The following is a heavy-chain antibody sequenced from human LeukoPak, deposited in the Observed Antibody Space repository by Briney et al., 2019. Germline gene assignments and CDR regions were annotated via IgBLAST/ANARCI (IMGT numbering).Heavy chain of an antibody. Sequence: ASVKVSCKASGGTFSSYAISWVRQAPGQGLEWMGGIIPIFGTANYAQKFQGRVTITADKSTSTAYMELSSLRSEDTAVYYCARDFHAPYCGGDCYSGYYYYYMDVWGKGTTVTVSS. D-gene: IGHD2-21*02. J-gene: IGHJ6*03. CDR3: ARDFHAPYCGGDCYSGYYYYYMDV. V-gene: IGHV1-69*06. CDR1: GGTFSSYA. CDR2: IIPIFGTA.